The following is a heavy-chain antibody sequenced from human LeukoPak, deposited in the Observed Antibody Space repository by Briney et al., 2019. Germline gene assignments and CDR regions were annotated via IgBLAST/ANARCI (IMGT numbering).Heavy chain of an antibody. CDR3: AKDQRFGDLDDY. D-gene: IGHD3-10*01. Sequence: GGSLRLSCAASGFIFNNYAMSWARQAPGKGLEWVSSISGTGVTAYYADSVKGWFAISRDNSKNTLYLQMSSLRAEDTALYYCAKDQRFGDLDDYRGQGTLVTVSS. J-gene: IGHJ4*02. CDR2: ISGTGVTA. CDR1: GFIFNNYA. V-gene: IGHV3-23*01.